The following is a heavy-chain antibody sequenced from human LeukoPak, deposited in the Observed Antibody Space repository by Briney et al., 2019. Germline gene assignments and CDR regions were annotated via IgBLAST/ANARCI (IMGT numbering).Heavy chain of an antibody. J-gene: IGHJ4*02. CDR3: ADRSSSGNYFDY. D-gene: IGHD6-6*01. CDR1: GFTFSSYG. Sequence: GGSLRLSCAASGFTFSSYGMHWVRQAPGKGLERVAFIRYDGSNKYYADSVKGRFTISRDNSKNTLYLQMNSLRAEDTAVYYCADRSSSGNYFDYWGQGTLVTVSS. CDR2: IRYDGSNK. V-gene: IGHV3-30*02.